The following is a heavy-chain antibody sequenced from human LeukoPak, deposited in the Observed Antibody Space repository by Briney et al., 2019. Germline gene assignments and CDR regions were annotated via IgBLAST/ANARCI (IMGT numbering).Heavy chain of an antibody. CDR3: ARDRNTDFWSGYYTNYFDY. V-gene: IGHV3-7*01. CDR1: GFTFSTYW. CDR2: IKQDGGEK. J-gene: IGHJ4*02. D-gene: IGHD3-3*01. Sequence: GGSLRLSCAASGFTFSTYWMTWVRQAPGKGLEWVANIKQDGGEKFYVDSVKGRFTISRDNAKNSLYLQMNSLRAEDTAVYYCARDRNTDFWSGYYTNYFDYWGQGTLVTASS.